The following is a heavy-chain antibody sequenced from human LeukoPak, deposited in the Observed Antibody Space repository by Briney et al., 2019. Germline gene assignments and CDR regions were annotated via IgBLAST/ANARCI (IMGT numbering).Heavy chain of an antibody. V-gene: IGHV5-51*01. Sequence: HGESLMISCKGSGYTFSSYWIGWVRQMPGKGLEWMGIIYPDDSDTRYSPSFQGQVTISADKSISTAYLQWSSLKASDTAMYYCARLAYCSNDVCYSNYYYSMDVWGKGTTVTVSS. CDR3: ARLAYCSNDVCYSNYYYSMDV. D-gene: IGHD2-8*01. J-gene: IGHJ6*03. CDR2: IYPDDSDT. CDR1: GYTFSSYW.